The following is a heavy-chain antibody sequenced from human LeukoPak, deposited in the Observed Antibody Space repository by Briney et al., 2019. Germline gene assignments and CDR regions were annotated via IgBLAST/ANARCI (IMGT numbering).Heavy chain of an antibody. CDR1: GGSISSYY. CDR3: ARVRYSSGWYYFGY. D-gene: IGHD6-19*01. CDR2: IYYSGST. J-gene: IGHJ4*02. V-gene: IGHV4-59*01. Sequence: SETLSLTCTVSGGSISSYYWSWIRQPPGKGLEWIGYIYYSGSTNYNPSLKSRVTISVDTSKNQFSLKLSSMTAADTAVYYCARVRYSSGWYYFGYWGQGTLVTVSS.